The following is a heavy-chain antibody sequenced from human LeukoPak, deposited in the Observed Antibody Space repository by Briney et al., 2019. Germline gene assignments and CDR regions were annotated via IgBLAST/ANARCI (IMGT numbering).Heavy chain of an antibody. CDR1: GFSFSGHW. Sequence: GGSLRLSCTASGFSFSGHWMHWARQLPGKGLVWVSRISPTGSTTSYADSVKGRFTVSRDNAKNTLYLQVNNLRAEDTAVYYCARGPNSNRSGLDFWGQGTLLTVS. CDR2: ISPTGSTT. V-gene: IGHV3-74*01. D-gene: IGHD1-14*01. J-gene: IGHJ4*02. CDR3: ARGPNSNRSGLDF.